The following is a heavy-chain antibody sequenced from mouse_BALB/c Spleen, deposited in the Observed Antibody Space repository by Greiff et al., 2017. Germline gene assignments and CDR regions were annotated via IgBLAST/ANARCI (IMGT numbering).Heavy chain of an antibody. CDR2: IYPYNGGT. Sequence: VQLQQSGPELVKPGASVKISCKASGYTFTDYNMHWVKQSHGKSLEWIGYIYPYNGGTGYNQKFKSKATLTVDNSSSTAYMELRSLTSEDSAVYYCARGNWDSYAMGYWGQGASVTVSS. V-gene: IGHV1S29*02. J-gene: IGHJ4*01. CDR1: GYTFTDYN. D-gene: IGHD4-1*01. CDR3: ARGNWDSYAMGY.